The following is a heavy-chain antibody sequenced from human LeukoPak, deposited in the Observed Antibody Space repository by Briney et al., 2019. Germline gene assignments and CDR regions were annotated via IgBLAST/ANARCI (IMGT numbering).Heavy chain of an antibody. V-gene: IGHV3-7*01. J-gene: IGHJ1*01. CDR1: GFTFSSYR. D-gene: IGHD6-13*01. Sequence: GGSLRLSCAASGFTFSSYRMNWVRQAPGKGLEWVANIKQDGSEKYYVDSVKGRFTISRDNAKNSLYLQMNSLRAEDTAVYYCARDLNGVAAAGTKVFQHWGQGTLVTVSS. CDR2: IKQDGSEK. CDR3: ARDLNGVAAAGTKVFQH.